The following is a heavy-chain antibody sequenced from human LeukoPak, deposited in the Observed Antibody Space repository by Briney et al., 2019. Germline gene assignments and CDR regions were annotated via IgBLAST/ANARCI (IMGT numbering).Heavy chain of an antibody. CDR1: GVPIRTYY. CDR3: ARDVDGYNYGYSLDS. J-gene: IGHJ4*02. Sequence: PSETLSLTCSVSGVPIRTYYWNWIRQPAGKGLEWIGRIYSSGTTSYNSSLKSRVTMSVDTSKNQFSLKLSSVTAADTAVYYCARDVDGYNYGYSLDSWGQGTLVSVSS. CDR2: IYSSGTT. D-gene: IGHD5-18*01. V-gene: IGHV4-4*07.